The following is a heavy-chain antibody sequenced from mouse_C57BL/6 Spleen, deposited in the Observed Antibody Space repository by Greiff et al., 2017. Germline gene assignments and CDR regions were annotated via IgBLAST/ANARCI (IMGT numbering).Heavy chain of an antibody. V-gene: IGHV5-17*01. D-gene: IGHD1-1*01. CDR2: ISSGSSTI. CDR3: AGHAYYYGSSWDFDY. CDR1: GFTFSDYG. J-gene: IGHJ2*01. Sequence: EVKLMESGGGLVKPGGSLKLSCAASGFTFSDYGMHWVRQAPEKGLEWVAYISSGSSTIYYADTVKGRFTISRDNAKNTLFLQMTSLRSEDTAMYYCAGHAYYYGSSWDFDYWGQGTTLTVSS.